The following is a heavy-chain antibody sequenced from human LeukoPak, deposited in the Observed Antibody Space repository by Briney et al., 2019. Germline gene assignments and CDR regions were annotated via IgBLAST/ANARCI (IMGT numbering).Heavy chain of an antibody. D-gene: IGHD2-2*02. CDR2: IKQDGSEK. CDR3: ARARAPRYCSSTSCYTGDAFDI. Sequence: GGSLRLSCAASGFTFSNYWMSWVRQAPGKGLEWVANIKQDGSEKYYVDSVKGRFTISRDNAKNSLYLQMNSLRSEDTAVYYCARARAPRYCSSTSCYTGDAFDIWGQGTMVTVSS. J-gene: IGHJ3*02. CDR1: GFTFSNYW. V-gene: IGHV3-7*03.